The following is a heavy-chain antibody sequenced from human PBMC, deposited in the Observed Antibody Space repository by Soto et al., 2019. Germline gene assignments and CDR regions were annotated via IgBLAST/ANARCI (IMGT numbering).Heavy chain of an antibody. CDR3: ATILGGDIVVVPGSDY. J-gene: IGHJ4*02. Sequence: QVQLQQWGAGLLKPSETLSLTCAVYGGSFSGYYWSWIRQPPGKGLEWIGEINHSGSTNYNPSLKSRVTISVDTSKNQFSLKLSSVTAADTAVYYCATILGGDIVVVPGSDYWGQGTLVTVSS. CDR1: GGSFSGYY. CDR2: INHSGST. D-gene: IGHD2-2*01. V-gene: IGHV4-34*01.